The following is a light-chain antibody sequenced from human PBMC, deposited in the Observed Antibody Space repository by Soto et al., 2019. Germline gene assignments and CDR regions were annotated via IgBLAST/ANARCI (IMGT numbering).Light chain of an antibody. Sequence: IVLTQPPGTLSLSPGERATLSCRASQSVSSSYLTWYQQKPGQAPRLLIYGASSRATGIPDRLSGSGSGTDFTLTISRLEPEDFAVYYCQQYGSSPPITFAQGTRLEIK. CDR3: QQYGSSPPIT. CDR2: GAS. J-gene: IGKJ5*01. CDR1: QSVSSSY. V-gene: IGKV3-20*01.